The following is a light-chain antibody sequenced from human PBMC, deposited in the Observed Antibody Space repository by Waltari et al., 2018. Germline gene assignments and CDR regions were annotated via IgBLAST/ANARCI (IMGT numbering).Light chain of an antibody. CDR1: QSVSTT. CDR2: AAS. CDR3: QEYNNWYT. Sequence: EIVITQAPATLSVFPGERAHLSCRASQSVSTTLAWYEQKPAQAPRLLIYAASTRAICIPGRFSGSGSGTEFTLTISSLQSEDFAVYDCQEYNNWYTFGQGTKLESK. V-gene: IGKV3-15*01. J-gene: IGKJ2*01.